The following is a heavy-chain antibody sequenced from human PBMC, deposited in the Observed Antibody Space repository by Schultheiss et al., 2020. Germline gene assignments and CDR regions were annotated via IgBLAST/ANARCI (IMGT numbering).Heavy chain of an antibody. CDR3: ARAGSGWSARYFQH. CDR1: GGSISGYY. CDR2: IYYSGST. J-gene: IGHJ1*01. V-gene: IGHV4-59*12. D-gene: IGHD6-19*01. Sequence: SETLSLTCTVSGGSISGYYWSWIRQPPGKGLEWIGYIYYSGSTNYNPSLKSRVTISVDTSKNQFSLNLNSVTAADTAVYYCARAGSGWSARYFQHWGQGTLVTVSS.